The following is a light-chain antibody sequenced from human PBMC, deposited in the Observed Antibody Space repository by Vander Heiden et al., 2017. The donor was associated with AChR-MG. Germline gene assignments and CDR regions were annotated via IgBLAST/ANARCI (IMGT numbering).Light chain of an antibody. V-gene: IGKV1-5*01. J-gene: IGKJ1*01. CDR3: QQYNSYS. Sequence: DIQMTQSPSTLSASVGDRVTITCRASQSISSWLAWYQQKPGKAPKLLIYDASSLESGVPSRFSGSGSGTEFTLTISSLQPDDFATYYGQQYNSYSFGHGTKVEIK. CDR1: QSISSW. CDR2: DAS.